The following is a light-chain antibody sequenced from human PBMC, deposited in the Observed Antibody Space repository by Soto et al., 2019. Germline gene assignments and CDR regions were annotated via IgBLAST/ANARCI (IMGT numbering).Light chain of an antibody. CDR2: GAS. Sequence: IVLTQSPATVYASXGEGATLTXXXSQNVYSNYLAWYQQKPGQAPRLLIYGASNRATGIPDRFSGSGSGTDFTPIISRLETEDFAVYYCQQYGYSPRSFGQGTRLEIK. V-gene: IGKV3-20*01. J-gene: IGKJ5*01. CDR1: QNVYSNY. CDR3: QQYGYSPRS.